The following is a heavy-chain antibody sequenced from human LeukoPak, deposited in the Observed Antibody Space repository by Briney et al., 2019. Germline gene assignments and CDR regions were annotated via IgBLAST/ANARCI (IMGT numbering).Heavy chain of an antibody. CDR3: ARITLSGLDY. J-gene: IGHJ4*02. V-gene: IGHV5-51*01. CDR1: GYSFTNYW. D-gene: IGHD3-3*01. CDR2: VYPHDSDI. Sequence: GESLKISCKASGYSFTNYWIAWVRQMPGKGLEWMGIVYPHDSDIRYSPSFQGRVTISAAKSITTAYLQWNSLQASDTAIYYCARITLSGLDYWGQGTLVTVSS.